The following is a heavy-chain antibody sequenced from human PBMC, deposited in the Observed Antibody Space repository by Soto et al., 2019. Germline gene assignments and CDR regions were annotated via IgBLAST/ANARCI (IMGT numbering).Heavy chain of an antibody. CDR3: ARQQIAVAGHDAFDI. Sequence: PGESLKISCKGSGYSFTSYWISWVRQMPGKGLEWMGRIDPSDSYTNYSPSFQGHVTISADKSISTAYLQWSSLKASDTAMYYCARQQIAVAGHDAFDIWGQGTMVTVSS. J-gene: IGHJ3*02. V-gene: IGHV5-10-1*01. CDR1: GYSFTSYW. D-gene: IGHD6-19*01. CDR2: IDPSDSYT.